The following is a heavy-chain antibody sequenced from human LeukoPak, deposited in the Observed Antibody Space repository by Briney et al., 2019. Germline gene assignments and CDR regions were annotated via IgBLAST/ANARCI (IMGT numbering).Heavy chain of an antibody. Sequence: PGGSLRLSCAASGFIFSSYAMHWVRQAPGKGLEWVSLMSYDGSNKYYADSAKGRFTISRDNAKNSLYLQMNSLRAEDTAVYYCAREGRWLEGGLFDYWGQGTLVTVSS. CDR1: GFIFSSYA. J-gene: IGHJ4*02. CDR3: AREGRWLEGGLFDY. V-gene: IGHV3-30-3*01. CDR2: MSYDGSNK. D-gene: IGHD5-24*01.